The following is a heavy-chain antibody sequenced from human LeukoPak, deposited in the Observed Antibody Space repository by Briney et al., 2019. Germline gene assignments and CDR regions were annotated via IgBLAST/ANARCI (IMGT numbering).Heavy chain of an antibody. J-gene: IGHJ4*02. Sequence: SETLSLTCAVSGGSISSGGYSWSWIRQPPGKGLEWIGYIYHSGSTYYNPSLKGRVTISVDRSKNQFSLKLSSVTAADTAVYYCARGRSPLNLWGGFDYWGQGTLVTVSS. D-gene: IGHD3-10*01. CDR3: ARGRSPLNLWGGFDY. V-gene: IGHV4-30-2*01. CDR1: GGSISSGGYS. CDR2: IYHSGST.